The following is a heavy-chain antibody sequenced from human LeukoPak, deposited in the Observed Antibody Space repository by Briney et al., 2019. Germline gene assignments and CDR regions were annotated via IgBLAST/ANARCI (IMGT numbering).Heavy chain of an antibody. D-gene: IGHD1-26*01. CDR3: ARARATYSASSL. Sequence: ASVRVSCKASGYTFTSYGISWVRQAPGQGLEWMGWISAYNGNTNYAQKLQGRVTMTTDTSTSTAYMELRSLRSDDTAVYYCARARATYSASSLWGQGTLVTVSS. CDR1: GYTFTSYG. CDR2: ISAYNGNT. J-gene: IGHJ4*02. V-gene: IGHV1-18*01.